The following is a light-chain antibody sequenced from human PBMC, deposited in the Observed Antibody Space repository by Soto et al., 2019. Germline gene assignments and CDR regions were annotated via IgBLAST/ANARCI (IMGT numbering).Light chain of an antibody. J-gene: IGLJ2*01. V-gene: IGLV2-11*01. Sequence: QSALTQPRSVSGSPGESVTISCSGTSSDVGSYNYVSWYQQYPGKAPKVMIYDVSERPSEVPVRFSGSKSGNTASLTISGFQAEDEAEYFCCSYSGSDSLLFGGGTKLTVL. CDR3: CSYSGSDSLL. CDR1: SSDVGSYNY. CDR2: DVS.